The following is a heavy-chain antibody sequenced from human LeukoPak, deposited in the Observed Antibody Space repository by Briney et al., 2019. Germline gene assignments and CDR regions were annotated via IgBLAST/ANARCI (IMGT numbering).Heavy chain of an antibody. CDR1: GGSITTSSFY. CDR2: FYYTGDT. CDR3: VRAVGAVAGPGDWFDP. Sequence: PSETLSLTCNVSGGSITTSSFYWGWIRQTPGKGLEWIGTFYYTGDTYYNRSLKSRATIAVDTSKVQFFLALSSVTAADTAVYYCVRAVGAVAGPGDWFDPWGPGTLVTVSS. V-gene: IGHV4-39*01. D-gene: IGHD6-19*01. J-gene: IGHJ5*02.